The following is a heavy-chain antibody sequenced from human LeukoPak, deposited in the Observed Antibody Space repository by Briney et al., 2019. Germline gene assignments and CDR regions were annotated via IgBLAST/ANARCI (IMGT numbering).Heavy chain of an antibody. Sequence: SGTLSLTCGVPGGSISGNNWCSWVRQSPGKGLEWIGEIYHSGSINYNPSLKSRVTMSVDKSQNQFSLKLTSVSAADTAVYYCASNYYDSSGYYYILYFHHWGQGTLVTVSS. V-gene: IGHV4-4*02. CDR2: IYHSGSI. CDR1: GGSISGNNW. D-gene: IGHD3-22*01. J-gene: IGHJ1*01. CDR3: ASNYYDSSGYYYILYFHH.